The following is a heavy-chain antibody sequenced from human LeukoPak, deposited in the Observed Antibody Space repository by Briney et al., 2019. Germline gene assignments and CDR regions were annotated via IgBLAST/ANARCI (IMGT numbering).Heavy chain of an antibody. D-gene: IGHD2-8*01. CDR1: VGTFTSYA. CDR2: IIAIFGTA. Sequence: ASVNVSCNASVGTFTSYAISWVRKAPRQGLEWMLGIIAIFGTANYAQKFQGRVTITADESTSTAYMELSSLRSEDTAVYYCAATGGYCTNGVCYDVRESYFDYWGQGTLVTVSS. J-gene: IGHJ4*02. CDR3: AATGGYCTNGVCYDVRESYFDY. V-gene: IGHV1-69*13.